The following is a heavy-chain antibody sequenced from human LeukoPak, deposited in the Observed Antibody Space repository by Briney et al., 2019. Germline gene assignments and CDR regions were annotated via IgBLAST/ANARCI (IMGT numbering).Heavy chain of an antibody. J-gene: IGHJ4*02. CDR3: ARATTVTPGDFDY. D-gene: IGHD4-11*01. Sequence: SETLSLTCTVSGGSISGGGYYWSWIRQPPGKGLEWIGYIYHSGSTYYNPSLKSRVTISVDRSKNQFSLKLSSVTAADTAVYYCARATTVTPGDFDYWGQGTLVTVSS. CDR1: GGSISGGGYY. V-gene: IGHV4-30-2*01. CDR2: IYHSGST.